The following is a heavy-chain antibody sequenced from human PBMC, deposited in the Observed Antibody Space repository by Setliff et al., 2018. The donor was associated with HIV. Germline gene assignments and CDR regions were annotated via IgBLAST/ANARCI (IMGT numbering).Heavy chain of an antibody. CDR3: ARVPFTTGFDY. V-gene: IGHV4-38-2*02. Sequence: SETLSLTCTVSSDSIRFYYWTWIRQPPGKGLEWLGSIYHSGGTHYNPSLRSRVTISVDTSKNHFSLKLSSVTAADTAVFYCARVPFTTGFDYWGQGILVTVSS. CDR1: SDSIRFYY. D-gene: IGHD3-3*01. CDR2: IYHSGGT. J-gene: IGHJ4*02.